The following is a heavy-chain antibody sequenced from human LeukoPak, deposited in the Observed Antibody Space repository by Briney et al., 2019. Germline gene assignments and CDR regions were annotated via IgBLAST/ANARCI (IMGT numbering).Heavy chain of an antibody. CDR1: GGSISSYY. J-gene: IGHJ4*02. CDR3: ARSRLTGTTDY. D-gene: IGHD1-7*01. CDR2: IDWDDDK. Sequence: TLSLTCTVSGGSISSYYWSWIRQPPGKALEWLARIDWDDDKYYTTSLKTRLTISKDTSKNQVVLTMTNMDPVDTATYYCARSRLTGTTDYWGQGTLVTVSS. V-gene: IGHV2-70*11.